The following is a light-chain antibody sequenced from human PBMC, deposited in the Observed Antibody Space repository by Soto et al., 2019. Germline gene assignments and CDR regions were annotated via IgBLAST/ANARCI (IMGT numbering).Light chain of an antibody. CDR2: DAS. Sequence: DIQMAQSPSTLSASVGDRVTITCRASQSISSWLAWYQQKPGKAPKLLIYDASSLEGGVPSRFSGSGSVTEFTLTINSLQPDDSATYYCQQADSYPLTFGGGTKVDIK. V-gene: IGKV1-5*01. J-gene: IGKJ4*01. CDR1: QSISSW. CDR3: QQADSYPLT.